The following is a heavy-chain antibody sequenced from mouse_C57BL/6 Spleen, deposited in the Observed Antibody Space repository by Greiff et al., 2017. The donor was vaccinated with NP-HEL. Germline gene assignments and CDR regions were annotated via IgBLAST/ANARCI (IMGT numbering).Heavy chain of an antibody. D-gene: IGHD1-1*01. CDR1: GYTFTDYY. J-gene: IGHJ2*01. V-gene: IGHV1-26*01. Sequence: VQLQQSGPELVKPGASVKISCKASGYTFTDYYMNWVKQSHGKSLEWIGDINPNNGGTSYNQKFKGKATLTVDKSSSTAYMELRSLTSEDSAVYYCARWSDYYGRDYWGQGTTLTVSS. CDR2: INPNNGGT. CDR3: ARWSDYYGRDY.